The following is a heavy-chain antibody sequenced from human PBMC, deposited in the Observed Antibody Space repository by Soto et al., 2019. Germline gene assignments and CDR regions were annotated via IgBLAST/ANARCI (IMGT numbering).Heavy chain of an antibody. J-gene: IGHJ4*02. Sequence: QPGGSLRVSCAASGFTFSSYAMSWVRQAPGKGLEWVSAISGSGGSTYYADSVKGRFTISRDNSKNTLYLQMNSLRAEDTAVYYCAKGGRYFDWLFDYWGQGTLVTVSS. V-gene: IGHV3-23*01. CDR3: AKGGRYFDWLFDY. D-gene: IGHD3-9*01. CDR2: ISGSGGST. CDR1: GFTFSSYA.